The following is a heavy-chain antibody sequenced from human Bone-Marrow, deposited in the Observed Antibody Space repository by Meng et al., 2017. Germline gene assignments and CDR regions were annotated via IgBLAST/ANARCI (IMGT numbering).Heavy chain of an antibody. CDR2: ISYDGSNK. Sequence: GESLKISCAASGFTFSSYAMHWVRQAPGKGLEWVAVISYDGSNKYYADSVKGRFTISRDNSKNPLYLQMNSLRAEDTAVYYCARDSTPVTTGMDVWGQGTTVTVSS. D-gene: IGHD4-17*01. V-gene: IGHV3-30*04. CDR3: ARDSTPVTTGMDV. J-gene: IGHJ6*02. CDR1: GFTFSSYA.